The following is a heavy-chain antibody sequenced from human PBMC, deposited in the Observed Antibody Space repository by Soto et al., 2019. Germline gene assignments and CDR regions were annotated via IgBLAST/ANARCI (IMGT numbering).Heavy chain of an antibody. CDR2: ISYDGSNK. CDR3: ARPGGIAVAGNGMDV. Sequence: QVQLVESGGGVVQPGRSLRLSCAASGFTFSSYAMHWVRQAPGKGLEWVAVISYDGSNKYYADSVKGRFTISRDKSKNTLYLQMNSLRAEDTAVYYCARPGGIAVAGNGMDVWGQGTTVTVSS. D-gene: IGHD6-19*01. V-gene: IGHV3-30-3*01. J-gene: IGHJ6*02. CDR1: GFTFSSYA.